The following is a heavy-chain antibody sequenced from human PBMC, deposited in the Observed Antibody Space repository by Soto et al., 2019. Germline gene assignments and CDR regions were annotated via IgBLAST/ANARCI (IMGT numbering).Heavy chain of an antibody. V-gene: IGHV1-2*04. CDR3: ARGAPMVATFYYYYYGMDV. D-gene: IGHD5-12*01. J-gene: IGHJ6*02. CDR1: GYSLTGYY. CDR2: INPNSGGT. Sequence: ASVKVSCKASGYSLTGYYMHWVRQAPGQGLEWMGWINPNSGGTNYAQKFQGWVTMTRDTSISTAYMGLSRLRSDDTAVYYCARGAPMVATFYYYYYGMDVWGQGTTVTVSS.